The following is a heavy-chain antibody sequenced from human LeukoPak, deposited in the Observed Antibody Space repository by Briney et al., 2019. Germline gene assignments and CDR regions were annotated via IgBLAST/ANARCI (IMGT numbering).Heavy chain of an antibody. Sequence: GGSLRLSCAASGFTFRSYSMNWVRQAPGKGLEWVSAIDPSSTYIYYADSVKGRFTISRDNAEKSLYLQMNSLRVEETAVYYCARDPGYIATWYDYWGQGTLVTVSS. CDR3: ARDPGYIATWYDY. V-gene: IGHV3-21*01. J-gene: IGHJ4*02. CDR2: IDPSSTYI. CDR1: GFTFRSYS. D-gene: IGHD6-13*01.